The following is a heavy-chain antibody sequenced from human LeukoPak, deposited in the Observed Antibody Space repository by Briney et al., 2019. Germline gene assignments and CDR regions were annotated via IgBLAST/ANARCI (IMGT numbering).Heavy chain of an antibody. CDR3: ARAYHYGSGSYPEPFDY. D-gene: IGHD3-10*01. Sequence: GGSLRLSCAASGFTFSSYAMHWVRQAPGKGLKWVAVISYDGSNKYYADSVKGRFTISRDNSKNTLYLQMNSLRAEDTAVYYCARAYHYGSGSYPEPFDYWGQGTLVTVSS. V-gene: IGHV3-30-3*01. CDR2: ISYDGSNK. J-gene: IGHJ4*02. CDR1: GFTFSSYA.